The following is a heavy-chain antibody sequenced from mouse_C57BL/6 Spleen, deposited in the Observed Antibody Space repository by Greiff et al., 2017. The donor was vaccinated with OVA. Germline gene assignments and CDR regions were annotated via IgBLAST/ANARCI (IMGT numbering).Heavy chain of an antibody. J-gene: IGHJ3*01. CDR1: GYAFTNYL. D-gene: IGHD2-4*01. Sequence: VHLVESGAELVRPGTSVKVSCKASGYAFTNYLIEWVKQRPGQGLEWIGVINPGSGGTNYNEKFKGKATLTADKSSSTAYMQLSSLTSEDSAVYFCARSYYDYGGFAYWGQGTLVTVSA. CDR3: ARSYYDYGGFAY. V-gene: IGHV1-54*01. CDR2: INPGSGGT.